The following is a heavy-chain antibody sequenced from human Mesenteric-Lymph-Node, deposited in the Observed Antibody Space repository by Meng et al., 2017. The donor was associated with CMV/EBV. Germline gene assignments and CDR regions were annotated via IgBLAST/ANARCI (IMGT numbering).Heavy chain of an antibody. CDR3: ARDLYCSSTSCYTGGMDV. Sequence: GGSLRLSCAASGFTLGDYYVNWVRQAPGKGLEWVSSISDSSTYIYYADSVKGRFTISRDNAKNSLYLQMNSLRAEDTAVYYCARDLYCSSTSCYTGGMDVWGQGTTVTVSS. V-gene: IGHV3-69-1*01. CDR2: ISDSSTYI. J-gene: IGHJ6*02. D-gene: IGHD2-2*02. CDR1: GFTLGDYY.